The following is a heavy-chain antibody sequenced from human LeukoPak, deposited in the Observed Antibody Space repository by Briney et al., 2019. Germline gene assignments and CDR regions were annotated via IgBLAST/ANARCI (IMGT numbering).Heavy chain of an antibody. CDR2: FDPEDGET. D-gene: IGHD3-22*01. Sequence: GASMKVSCKSSGFTFTDYYIHWVRQAPGKGLEWMGGFDPEDGETIYAQKFQGRVTMTEDTSTDTAYMELSSLRSEDTAVYYCATKARGEGTRVGGMIVVVMRAEYFQHWGQGTLVTVSS. CDR1: GFTFTDYY. V-gene: IGHV1-24*01. J-gene: IGHJ1*01. CDR3: ATKARGEGTRVGGMIVVVMRAEYFQH.